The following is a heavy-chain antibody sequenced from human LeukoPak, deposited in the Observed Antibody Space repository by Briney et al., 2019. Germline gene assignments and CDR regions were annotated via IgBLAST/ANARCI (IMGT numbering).Heavy chain of an antibody. Sequence: SETLSLTCTVSGGSISTFYWSWIRQPAGKGLEWIGRVYTSGSTNYNPSLKSRVSISLHTSNKEFSLRLSSVTSADTAVYYCARGPFGSRYFGNDFWGQGALVIVSS. D-gene: IGHD3-9*01. J-gene: IGHJ4*02. V-gene: IGHV4-4*07. CDR2: VYTSGST. CDR3: ARGPFGSRYFGNDF. CDR1: GGSISTFY.